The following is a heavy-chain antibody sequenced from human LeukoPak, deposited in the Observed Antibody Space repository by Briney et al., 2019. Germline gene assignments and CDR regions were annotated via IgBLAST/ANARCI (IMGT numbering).Heavy chain of an antibody. D-gene: IGHD6-13*01. J-gene: IGHJ4*02. Sequence: SQTLSLTCTVSGGSISSGGYYWSWIRQHPGKGLERIGYIYYSGSTYYNPSLKSRVTISVDTSKNQFSLKLSSVTAADTAVYYCARSSIAAAGIDYWGQGTLVTVSS. V-gene: IGHV4-31*03. CDR3: ARSSIAAAGIDY. CDR1: GGSISSGGYY. CDR2: IYYSGST.